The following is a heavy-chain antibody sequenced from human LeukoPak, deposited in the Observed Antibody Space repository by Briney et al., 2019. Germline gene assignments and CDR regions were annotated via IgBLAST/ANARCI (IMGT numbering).Heavy chain of an antibody. CDR1: GFTVSSNY. V-gene: IGHV3-53*01. CDR2: IYSGDST. CDR3: ARDGSGYCSGGSCYAWGYFDY. J-gene: IGHJ4*02. D-gene: IGHD2-15*01. Sequence: GGSLRLSCAASGFTVSSNYMSWVRQAPGKGLEWVSVIYSGDSTYYADSVKGRFTISRDNSKNTLYLQMNSLRAEDTAVYYCARDGSGYCSGGSCYAWGYFDYWGQGTLVTVSS.